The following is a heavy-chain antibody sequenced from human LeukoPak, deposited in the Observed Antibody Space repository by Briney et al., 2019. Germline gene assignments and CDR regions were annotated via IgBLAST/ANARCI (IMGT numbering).Heavy chain of an antibody. D-gene: IGHD1-1*01. V-gene: IGHV1-46*01. CDR1: GYRFTSYY. J-gene: IGHJ5*02. Sequence: ASVKVSCKASGYRFTSYYVNWFRQAPGQGLEWMGIINPNGGGTTFTQKFQGRVTMTRDTSTTTVYMELSGLKLEDTAVYYCVRDPLRNNWASGHYFDPWFQGTLVIVA. CDR3: VRDPLRNNWASGHYFDP. CDR2: INPNGGGT.